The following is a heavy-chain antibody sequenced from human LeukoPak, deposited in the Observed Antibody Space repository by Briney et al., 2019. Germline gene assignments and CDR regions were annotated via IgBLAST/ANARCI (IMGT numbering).Heavy chain of an antibody. V-gene: IGHV1-46*01. CDR3: ASGKYYYDDSASVNRASRTAFHI. CDR1: GYTFTNYY. Sequence: ASVKVSCKASGYTFTNYYIHWVRQAPGQGLEWMGIINLSGGSTSYAQNFQGRVTMTRDTSTSTVYMELSSLRSEDTAVYYCASGKYYYDDSASVNRASRTAFHIWAQGTMVLVSS. J-gene: IGHJ3*02. CDR2: INLSGGST. D-gene: IGHD3-22*01.